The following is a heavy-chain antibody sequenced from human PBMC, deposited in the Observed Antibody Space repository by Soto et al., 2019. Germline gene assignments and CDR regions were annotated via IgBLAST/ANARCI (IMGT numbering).Heavy chain of an antibody. CDR2: ISSSGNT. J-gene: IGHJ4*02. V-gene: IGHV4-59*01. CDR3: ARAPMVLTRSYFDS. Sequence: PSGTLSLTCTVSDGSISNFYWSWIRQPPGKGLEWIGYISSSGNTNYNPSLKSRVSISVDTSKNQFSLNLTSVTAADKAVYYCARAPMVLTRSYFDSWGKGTPVTVSS. D-gene: IGHD3-22*01. CDR1: DGSISNFY.